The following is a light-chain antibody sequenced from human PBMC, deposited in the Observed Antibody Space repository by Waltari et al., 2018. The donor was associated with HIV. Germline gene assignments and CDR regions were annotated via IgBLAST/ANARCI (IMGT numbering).Light chain of an antibody. Sequence: QSALTQPASVSGSPGQSITISCTGTSSDVGGYNYVSWYQQHPGKAPKLMIYEVSNRPSGVSNRFSGSKSCNTASPTISGLQAEDEADYYCSSYTSSNTLDVFGTGTKVTVL. J-gene: IGLJ1*01. CDR1: SSDVGGYNY. CDR3: SSYTSSNTLDV. CDR2: EVS. V-gene: IGLV2-14*01.